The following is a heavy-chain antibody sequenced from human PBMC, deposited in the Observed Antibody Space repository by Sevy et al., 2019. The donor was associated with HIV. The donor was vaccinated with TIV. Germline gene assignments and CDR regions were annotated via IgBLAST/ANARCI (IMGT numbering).Heavy chain of an antibody. CDR1: GFTFSSYA. D-gene: IGHD3-10*01. J-gene: IGHJ4*02. CDR3: AGNAEWFGELFTLDY. Sequence: GGSLRLSCAASGFTFSSYAMHWVRQAPGKGLEWVAVISYDGSNKYYADSVKGRFTISRDNSKNTLYLQMNSLRAEDTAVYYCAGNAEWFGELFTLDYWGQGTLVTVSS. V-gene: IGHV3-30-3*01. CDR2: ISYDGSNK.